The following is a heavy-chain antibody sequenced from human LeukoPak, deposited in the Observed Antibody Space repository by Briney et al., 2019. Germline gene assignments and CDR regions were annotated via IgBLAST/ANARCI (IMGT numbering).Heavy chain of an antibody. CDR3: ARDYHHRMVTFDYYYMDV. CDR1: GGTFSSYA. CDR2: IIPIFGTA. V-gene: IGHV1-69*01. D-gene: IGHD5-18*01. J-gene: IGHJ6*03. Sequence: GSSVKVSCKASGGTFSSYAISWVRQAPGQGLEWMGGIIPIFGTANYAQKFQGRVTITADESTSTAYMELSSLRSEDTAVYYCARDYHHRMVTFDYYYMDVWGKGTTVTISS.